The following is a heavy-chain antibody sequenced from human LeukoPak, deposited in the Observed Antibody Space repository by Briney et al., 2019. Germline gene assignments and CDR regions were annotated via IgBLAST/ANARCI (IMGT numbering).Heavy chain of an antibody. CDR3: ASQYYYDSSGYYYLNWFDP. J-gene: IGHJ5*02. V-gene: IGHV4-39*01. Sequence: SETLSLTCTVSGGSISSSSYYWGWIRQPPGKGLEWIGSIYYSGSTYYNPPLKSRVTISVDTSKNQFSLKLSSVTAADTAVYYCASQYYYDSSGYYYLNWFDPWGQGTLVTVSS. CDR1: GGSISSSSYY. D-gene: IGHD3-22*01. CDR2: IYYSGST.